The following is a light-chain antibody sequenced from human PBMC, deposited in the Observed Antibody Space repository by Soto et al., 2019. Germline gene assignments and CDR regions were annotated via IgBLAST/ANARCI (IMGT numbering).Light chain of an antibody. J-gene: IGLJ1*01. CDR3: TSYTSSSTYV. CDR2: EVS. V-gene: IGLV2-14*01. Sequence: QSALTQPASVSASPGQSITISCTGASSDVGGYNYVSWYQQYPGKAPKLMIYEVSNRPSGISNRFSGSKSGNTASLTISGLQAEDKADYYCTSYTSSSTYVFGTGTKLTVL. CDR1: SSDVGGYNY.